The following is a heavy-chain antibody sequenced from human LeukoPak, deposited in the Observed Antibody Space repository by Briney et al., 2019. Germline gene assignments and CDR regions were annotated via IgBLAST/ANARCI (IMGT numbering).Heavy chain of an antibody. D-gene: IGHD4-17*01. CDR2: IIPIFGTA. CDR1: RGTFSSYA. CDR3: ARSYGDYPPRPFDY. V-gene: IGHV1-69*01. Sequence: SVKVSCKASRGTFSSYAISWVRQAPGQGLEWMGGIIPIFGTANYAQKFQGRVTITADESTSTAYMELSSLRSEDTAVYYCARSYGDYPPRPFDYWGQGTLVTVSS. J-gene: IGHJ4*02.